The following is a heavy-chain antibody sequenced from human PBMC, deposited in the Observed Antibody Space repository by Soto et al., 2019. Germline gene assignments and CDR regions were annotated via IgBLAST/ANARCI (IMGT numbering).Heavy chain of an antibody. CDR1: GGSFSRNG. Sequence: SVKVSCKASGGSFSRNGISWVRQAPGQGLEYMGGIIPMFGTTNYPHKFRGRVTFTADESTSTAYMELTSLRSEDTAVYFCARASGSSWYNWFDPWGQGTLVTVSS. V-gene: IGHV1-69*13. D-gene: IGHD6-13*01. CDR2: IIPMFGTT. J-gene: IGHJ5*02. CDR3: ARASGSSWYNWFDP.